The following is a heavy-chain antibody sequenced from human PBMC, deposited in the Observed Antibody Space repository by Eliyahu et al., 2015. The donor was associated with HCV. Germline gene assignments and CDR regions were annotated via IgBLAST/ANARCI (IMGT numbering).Heavy chain of an antibody. CDR1: XFTFSXYE. D-gene: IGHD5-18*01. V-gene: IGHV3-48*03. Sequence: EVQLVESGGGLVQPGGSLRLSCAAXXFTFSXYEMNWVRQAPGKGLEWVSYISSSGSGIYYADSVKGRFTISRDNAKNSLYLQMNSLRAEDTAVYYCAREIQLWLSFDYWGQGTLVTVSS. CDR3: AREIQLWLSFDY. J-gene: IGHJ4*02. CDR2: ISSSGSGI.